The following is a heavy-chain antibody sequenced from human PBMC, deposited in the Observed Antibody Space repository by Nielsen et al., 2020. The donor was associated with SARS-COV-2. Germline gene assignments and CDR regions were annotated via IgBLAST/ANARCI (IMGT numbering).Heavy chain of an antibody. V-gene: IGHV3-11*03. CDR3: AKLYGPAPAWAD. CDR1: GFTSSDYY. Sequence: GGSLRLSFAAPGFTSSDYYMSWIRQAPVKGLEWVSYISSSSSYTNYADSVKGRFTISRDNAKNSLYLQMNSLRAEATAVYYCAKLYGPAPAWADWGQGTLVTVSS. J-gene: IGHJ4*02. D-gene: IGHD3-3*01. CDR2: ISSSSSYT.